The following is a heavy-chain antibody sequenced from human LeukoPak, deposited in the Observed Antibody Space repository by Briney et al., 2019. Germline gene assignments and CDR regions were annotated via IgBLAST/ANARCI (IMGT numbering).Heavy chain of an antibody. Sequence: ASVKVSCRASGYTFTGFGISWVRQAPGKGLEWMGWISTKNGNTDYAQKLQGRVTMTTDTSTSTAYMELRSLRSDDTAVYYCARDWDCSGGNCYYDYWGQGTLVTVSS. V-gene: IGHV1-18*04. J-gene: IGHJ4*02. D-gene: IGHD2-15*01. CDR2: ISTKNGNT. CDR3: ARDWDCSGGNCYYDY. CDR1: GYTFTGFG.